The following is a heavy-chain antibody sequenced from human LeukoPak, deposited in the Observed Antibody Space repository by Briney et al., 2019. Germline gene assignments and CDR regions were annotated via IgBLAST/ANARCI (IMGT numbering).Heavy chain of an antibody. CDR2: ISWNSGSI. D-gene: IGHD3-3*01. Sequence: GRSLRLSCAASGFTFDDYAMHWVRQAPGKGLEWVSGISWNSGSIGYADSVKGRFTISRDNAKNSLYLQMNSLRAEDTAVYYCARDRGYDFWSGYLFDYWGQGTLVTVSS. CDR1: GFTFDDYA. J-gene: IGHJ4*02. V-gene: IGHV3-9*01. CDR3: ARDRGYDFWSGYLFDY.